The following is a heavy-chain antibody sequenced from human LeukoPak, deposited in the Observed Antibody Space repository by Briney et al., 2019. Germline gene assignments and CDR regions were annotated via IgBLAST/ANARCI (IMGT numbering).Heavy chain of an antibody. J-gene: IGHJ6*02. CDR1: GGSFSDYY. Sequence: SETLSLTCAVYGGSFSDYYWSWIRQPPGKGLEWIGEINHSESTNYNPSLKSRVTISVDTSKNQFSLKLSSVTAADTAVYYCARGPFCSGGSCYKSNYYYYGMDVWGQGTTVTVSS. V-gene: IGHV4-34*01. CDR3: ARGPFCSGGSCYKSNYYYYGMDV. D-gene: IGHD2-15*01. CDR2: INHSEST.